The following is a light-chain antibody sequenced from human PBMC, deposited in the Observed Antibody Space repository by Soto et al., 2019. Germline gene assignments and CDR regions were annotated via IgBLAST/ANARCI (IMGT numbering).Light chain of an antibody. J-gene: IGKJ4*01. CDR1: QTVSGNY. V-gene: IGKV3-20*01. CDR3: QQYGNSPLT. CDR2: GAS. Sequence: IVLTQSPGTLSLSPGDRGTLSCRASQTVSGNYLVWYQQKPGQAPRFLIYGASTRATGIPDRFSGSGSGTDFTLTINRLEPEDFAVYYCQQYGNSPLTFGGGTKVDIK.